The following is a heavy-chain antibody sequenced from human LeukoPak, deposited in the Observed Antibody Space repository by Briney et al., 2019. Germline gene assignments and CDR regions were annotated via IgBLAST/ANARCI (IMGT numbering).Heavy chain of an antibody. CDR2: ISSSGNTI. CDR1: GFTFSDYY. V-gene: IGHV3-11*04. D-gene: IGHD5-18*01. J-gene: IGHJ4*02. Sequence: PGGSLRLSCAASGFTFSDYYMSWIRQAPGKGLEWVSYISSSGNTIYYADSVKGRFTISRDNTKNSLSLQMNSLRAEDTAVYYCARDLSGYNYFDYWGRGTLVTVSS. CDR3: ARDLSGYNYFDY.